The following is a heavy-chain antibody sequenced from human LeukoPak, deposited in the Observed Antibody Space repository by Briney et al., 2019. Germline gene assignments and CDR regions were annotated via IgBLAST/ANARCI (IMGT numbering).Heavy chain of an antibody. CDR1: GYTFTSYG. CDR2: ISAYNGNT. V-gene: IGHV1-18*01. CDR3: ARLLWFGGNGYFDY. D-gene: IGHD3-10*01. J-gene: IGHJ4*02. Sequence: HAASVTVSCKASGYTFTSYGISWVRQAPGQGLEWMGWISAYNGNTNYAQKLQGRVTMTTDTSTSTAYMELRSLRSDDTAVYYCARLLWFGGNGYFDYWGQGTLVTVSS.